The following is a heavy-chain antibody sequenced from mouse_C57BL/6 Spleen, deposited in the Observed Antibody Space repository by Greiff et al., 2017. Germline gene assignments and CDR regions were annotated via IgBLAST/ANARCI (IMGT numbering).Heavy chain of an antibody. CDR1: GSTFPSYW. D-gene: IGHD3-3*01. CDR2: IYPGSGST. CDR3: ARGGTGY. Sequence: QVQLQQPGAELVKPGASGRMSCKASGSTFPSYWLTGVKRRPGQGLEWIGDIYPGSGSTTYNEKFKSKATLTVDTSSSTAYMQLSSLTSEDSAVYYCARGGTGYWGQGTTLTVSS. V-gene: IGHV1-55*01. J-gene: IGHJ2*01.